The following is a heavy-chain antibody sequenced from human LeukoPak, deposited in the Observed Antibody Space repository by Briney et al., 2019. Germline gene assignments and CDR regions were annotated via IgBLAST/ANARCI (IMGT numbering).Heavy chain of an antibody. CDR3: ATQASSMVRGVXNGMDV. CDR1: GYTFTSYY. J-gene: IGHJ6*02. V-gene: IGHV1-46*01. CDR2: INPSGGST. Sequence: ASVKVSCKASGYTFTSYYMHWVRQAPGQGLEWMGIINPSGGSTSYAQKFQGRVTMTRDTSTSTVYMELSSLRSEDTAVYYCATQASSMVRGVXNGMDVWGQGTTVTVSS. D-gene: IGHD3-10*01.